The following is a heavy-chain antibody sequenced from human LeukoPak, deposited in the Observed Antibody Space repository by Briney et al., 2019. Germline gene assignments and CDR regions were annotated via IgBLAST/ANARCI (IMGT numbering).Heavy chain of an antibody. CDR3: ARDLLVSSDYYDSSGCDY. J-gene: IGHJ4*02. CDR2: IIPIFGTA. CDR1: GGTFSSYA. Sequence: SSVKVSCKASGGTFSSYAISWVRQAPGQGLEWMGRIIPIFGTANYAQKFQGRVTITTDEPTSTAYMELSSLRSEDTAVYYCARDLLVSSDYYDSSGCDYWGQGTLVTVSS. D-gene: IGHD3-22*01. V-gene: IGHV1-69*05.